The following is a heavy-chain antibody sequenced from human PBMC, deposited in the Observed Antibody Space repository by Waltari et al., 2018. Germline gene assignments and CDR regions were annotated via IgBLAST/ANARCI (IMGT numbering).Heavy chain of an antibody. CDR3: ARRRDYCSSTSCLYYFDY. V-gene: IGHV4-39*01. J-gene: IGHJ4*02. Sequence: QLQLQESGPGLVKPSETLSLTCTVSGGSISSSSYYWGWIRQPPGKGLEWIGSIYYSGSTYYNPSLRSRVTISVDTSKNQFSLKLSSVTAADTAVYYCARRRDYCSSTSCLYYFDYWGQGTLVTVSS. D-gene: IGHD2-2*01. CDR2: IYYSGST. CDR1: GGSISSSSYY.